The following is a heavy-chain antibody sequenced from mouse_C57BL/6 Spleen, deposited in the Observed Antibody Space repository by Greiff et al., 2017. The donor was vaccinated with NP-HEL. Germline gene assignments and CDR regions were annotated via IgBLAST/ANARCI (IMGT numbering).Heavy chain of an antibody. D-gene: IGHD1-1*01. CDR1: GYTFTGYW. J-gene: IGHJ2*01. CDR3: ARDYGSGDGGFDFGG. CDR2: ILPGSGST. V-gene: IGHV1-9*01. Sequence: QVQLQQSGAELMKPGASVKLSCKATGYTFTGYWMDWVKQRPGHGLEWIGEILPGSGSTNYNEKFKGKATFPAATSSNTAYMQLSSLTTEDSASYTCARDYGSGDGGFDFGGRGHGATLT.